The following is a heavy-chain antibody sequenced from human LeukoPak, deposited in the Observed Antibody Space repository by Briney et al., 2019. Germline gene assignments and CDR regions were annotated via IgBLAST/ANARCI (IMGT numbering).Heavy chain of an antibody. CDR2: TSDSGSS. D-gene: IGHD3-16*02. CDR3: ARIVRQDGGYLDL. J-gene: IGHJ2*01. Sequence: SETLPLTCTVPAGSISAYYWTWIRQPPGKGLEWIGYTSDSGSSNYKSSLKSRVSMSVDTSKRQFSLTLTSVTAADTAVYYCARIVRQDGGYLDLWGRGSLVTVSS. CDR1: AGSISAYY. V-gene: IGHV4-59*08.